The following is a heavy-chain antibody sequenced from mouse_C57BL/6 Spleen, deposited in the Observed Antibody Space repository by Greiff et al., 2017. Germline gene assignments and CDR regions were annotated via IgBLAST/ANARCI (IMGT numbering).Heavy chain of an antibody. CDR1: GYTFTEYT. CDR2: FYPGSGSI. J-gene: IGHJ1*03. CDR3: ARHCRYYGNSLWYFDV. Sequence: QVQLKESGAELVKPGASVKLSCKASGYTFTEYTIHWVKQRPGQGLEWIGWFYPGSGSIKYNEKFKDKATLTADKSSSTVYMELSRLTSEDSAVYFCARHCRYYGNSLWYFDVWGTGTTVTVSS. V-gene: IGHV1-62-2*01. D-gene: IGHD1-1*01.